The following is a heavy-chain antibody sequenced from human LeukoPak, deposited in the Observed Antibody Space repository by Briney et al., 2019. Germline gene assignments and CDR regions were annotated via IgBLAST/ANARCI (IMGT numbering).Heavy chain of an antibody. CDR2: IYPDDSDV. Sequence: GASLKISCKGSGSTFNTNWIAWGRPQPGKGLEWMGVIYPDDSDVRYNPSFEGLVTISADKSSSAVSLHWSSLRASASAMYYCARRRGSLYSFDSWGQGTLVTVSS. J-gene: IGHJ4*02. V-gene: IGHV5-51*01. D-gene: IGHD3-10*02. CDR1: GSTFNTNW. CDR3: ARRRGSLYSFDS.